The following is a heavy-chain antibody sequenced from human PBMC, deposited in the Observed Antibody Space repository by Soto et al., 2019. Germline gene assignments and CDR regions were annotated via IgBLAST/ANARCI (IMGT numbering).Heavy chain of an antibody. V-gene: IGHV1-58*01. CDR3: AAGASLLWFGELLPLDAFDI. J-gene: IGHJ3*02. CDR2: IVVGSGNT. CDR1: GFTFTSSA. Sequence: QMQLVQSGPEVKKPGTSVKVSCKASGFTFTSSAVQWVRQARGQRLEWIGWIVVGSGNTNYAQKFQERVTITRDMSTSTAYMELSSLRSEDTAVYYCAAGASLLWFGELLPLDAFDIWGQGTMVTVSS. D-gene: IGHD3-10*01.